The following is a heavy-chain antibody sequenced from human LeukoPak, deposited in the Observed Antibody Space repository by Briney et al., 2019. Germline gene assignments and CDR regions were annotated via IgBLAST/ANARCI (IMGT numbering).Heavy chain of an antibody. V-gene: IGHV4-39*01. CDR3: AGRPTTVTGSWFDP. CDR1: GGSISSRGYY. CDR2: IYYSGRT. J-gene: IGHJ5*02. Sequence: PSETLSLTCTVSGGSISSRGYYWGWVRQPPGKGLEWIGNIYYSGRTYYNPSLKSRVTISVDTSQNQFSLKLSSVAAADTAVYYCAGRPTTVTGSWFDPWGQGTLVTVSS. D-gene: IGHD4-11*01.